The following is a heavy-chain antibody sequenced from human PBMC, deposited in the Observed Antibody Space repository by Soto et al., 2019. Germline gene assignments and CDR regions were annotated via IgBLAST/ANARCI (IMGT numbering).Heavy chain of an antibody. CDR3: AADGTATDAFDI. V-gene: IGHV1-58*01. Sequence: SVKVSCKASGFTFTSSAVQWVRQARGQRLEWIGWTVVGSGNTNYAQKFQERVTITRDMSTSTAYMELSSLRSEDTAVYYCAADGTATDAFDIWGQGTMVTVSS. D-gene: IGHD5-12*01. CDR2: TVVGSGNT. J-gene: IGHJ3*02. CDR1: GFTFTSSA.